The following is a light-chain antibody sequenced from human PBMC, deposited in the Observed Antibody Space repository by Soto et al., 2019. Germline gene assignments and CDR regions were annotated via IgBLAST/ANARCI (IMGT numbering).Light chain of an antibody. V-gene: IGKV3-15*01. CDR2: GAS. CDR3: QQYNNWLT. CDR1: ESVSSN. Sequence: EIGMTQSPATLSVSPGERATLSCRASESVSSNLAWYQQKPGQAPRLLIYGASTRATGIPARFSGSGSGTEFTLTISSLPYEDFALYYCQQYNNWLTFGGGTKVEIK. J-gene: IGKJ4*01.